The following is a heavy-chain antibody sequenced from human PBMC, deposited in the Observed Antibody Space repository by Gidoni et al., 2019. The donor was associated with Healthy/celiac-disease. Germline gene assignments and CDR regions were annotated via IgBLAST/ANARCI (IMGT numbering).Heavy chain of an antibody. Sequence: ELQLVVSVGGLIPPGASLRLSCAASRFPVTSNYLSWVRQASGQGLEWVLVIYSGGSTYYADSVKGRFTISSDNSKNALYLQMNSLSAEDTAVYYCARDSGSYLGGYYGMDVWGQGTTVTVS. CDR1: RFPVTSNY. V-gene: IGHV3-53*01. D-gene: IGHD1-26*01. J-gene: IGHJ6*02. CDR3: ARDSGSYLGGYYGMDV. CDR2: IYSGGST.